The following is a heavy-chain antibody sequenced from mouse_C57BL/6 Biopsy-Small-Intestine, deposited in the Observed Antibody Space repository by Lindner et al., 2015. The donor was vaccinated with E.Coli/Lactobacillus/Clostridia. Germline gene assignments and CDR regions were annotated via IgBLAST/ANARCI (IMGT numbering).Heavy chain of an antibody. CDR3: AKGTSEYQLLWGGSNYGMDV. V-gene: IGHV1-81*01. Sequence: SVKVSCKASGGTFSSYVISWVRQAPGQGLEWMGGIIPILGTANYAQKFQGRVTITADESTSTAYMEVSSLRSEDTAVYYCAKGTSEYQLLWGGSNYGMDVWGQGTTVTVSS. D-gene: IGHD1-2*01. J-gene: IGHJ1*01. CDR2: IIPILGTA. CDR1: GGTFSSYV.